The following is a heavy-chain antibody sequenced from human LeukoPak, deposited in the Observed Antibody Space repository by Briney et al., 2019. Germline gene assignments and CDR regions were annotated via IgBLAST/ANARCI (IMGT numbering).Heavy chain of an antibody. V-gene: IGHV4-34*01. J-gene: IGHJ5*02. CDR1: GGSFSGYY. CDR3: ARHYGP. CDR2: INHSGST. D-gene: IGHD3-16*01. Sequence: KTSETLPLTCAVYGGSFSGYYWSWIRQPPGKGLEWIGEINHSGSTNYNPSLKSRVTISVDTSKNQFSLKLSSVTAADTAVYYCARHYGPWGQGTLVTVSS.